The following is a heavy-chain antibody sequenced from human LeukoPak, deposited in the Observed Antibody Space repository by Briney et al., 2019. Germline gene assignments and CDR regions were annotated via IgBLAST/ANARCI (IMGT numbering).Heavy chain of an antibody. CDR3: AKVRDRLSSFYPAA. CDR1: GYTFTGHY. J-gene: IGHJ4*02. V-gene: IGHV1-2*02. Sequence: RASVKVSCKASGYTFTGHYIHWVRQAPGQGLEWMGWINPHSGGRNLAQKFQGRVTMTRDTSSTTAYLELSGLTSDDTAMYYCAKVRDRLSSFYPAAWGQGTLVSVSS. CDR2: INPHSGGR. D-gene: IGHD6-13*01.